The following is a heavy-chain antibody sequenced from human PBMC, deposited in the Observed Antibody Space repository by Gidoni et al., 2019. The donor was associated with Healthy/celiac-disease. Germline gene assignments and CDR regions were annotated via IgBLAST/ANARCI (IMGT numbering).Heavy chain of an antibody. CDR2: ISSSGSTI. D-gene: IGHD5-18*01. J-gene: IGHJ5*02. CDR1: GFTFSSYE. CDR3: ARDTAMVSDGFDP. V-gene: IGHV3-48*03. Sequence: EVQLVESGGGLVQPGGSLRLSCAASGFTFSSYEMNWVRQAQGQGLEGVSYISSSGSTIYYADPVKGRFNISRDNAKNSLYLQMNSLRAEDTAVDYCARDTAMVSDGFDPWGQGTLVTVSS.